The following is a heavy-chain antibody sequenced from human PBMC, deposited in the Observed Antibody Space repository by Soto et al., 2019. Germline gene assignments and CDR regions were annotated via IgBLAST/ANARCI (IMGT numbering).Heavy chain of an antibody. CDR1: GGSISSYY. J-gene: IGHJ4*02. V-gene: IGHV4-59*08. CDR2: IYYSGST. Sequence: PSETLSLTCTVSGGSISSYYWSWIRQPPGKGLEWIGYIYYSGSTNYNPSLKSRVTISVDTSKNQFSLKLSSVTAADTAVYYCARVKFLGDFDYWGQGTLVTVSS. CDR3: ARVKFLGDFDY. D-gene: IGHD7-27*01.